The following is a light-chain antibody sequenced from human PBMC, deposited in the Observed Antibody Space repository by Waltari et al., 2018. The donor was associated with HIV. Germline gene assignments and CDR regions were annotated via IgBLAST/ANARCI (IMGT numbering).Light chain of an antibody. CDR3: QSSDSSGVDFVV. J-gene: IGLJ2*01. CDR2: KDT. Sequence: DLTQPPSVSVPPGQTATITCTGDASTKRYGYWSQKKSGQAPVLLINKDTERLSGIPERFSGSSSGTSLTLTINEVRAEDEAEYYCQSSDSSGVDFVVFGGGTKLTV. CDR1: ASTKRY. V-gene: IGLV3-25*03.